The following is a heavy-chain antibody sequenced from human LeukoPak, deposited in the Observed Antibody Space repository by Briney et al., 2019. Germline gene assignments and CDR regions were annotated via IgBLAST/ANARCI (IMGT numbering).Heavy chain of an antibody. D-gene: IGHD2-2*01. CDR3: AKRYYCDSTSCYGFDY. CDR2: ISGNGDST. J-gene: IGHJ4*02. CDR1: GFTFSTYA. Sequence: PGGSLRLSCAASGFTFSTYAMSWVRQAPGKGLEWVSAISGNGDSTYYADSVKGRFTISRDHSKNTLSLQMNSLGAEDTALYYCAKRYYCDSTSCYGFDYWGQGTLVTVSS. V-gene: IGHV3-23*01.